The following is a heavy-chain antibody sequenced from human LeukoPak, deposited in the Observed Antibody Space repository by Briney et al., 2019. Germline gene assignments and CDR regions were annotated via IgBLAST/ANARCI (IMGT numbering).Heavy chain of an antibody. CDR3: ARAYCSGGSCYPDYYYYYMDV. CDR2: INCDGSST. J-gene: IGHJ6*03. D-gene: IGHD2-15*01. CDR1: GFTFSSYW. Sequence: AGSLSLSCAASGFTFSSYWMHWVRQAPGKGLVWVWRINCDGSSTSYADSLKGRCTISRDNDKNTLYLQMNSRRAEDAAVYYCARAYCSGGSCYPDYYYYYMDVWGKGTTVTVSS. V-gene: IGHV3-74*01.